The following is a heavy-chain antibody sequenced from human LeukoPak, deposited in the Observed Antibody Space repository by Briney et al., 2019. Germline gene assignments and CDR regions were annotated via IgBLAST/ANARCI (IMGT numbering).Heavy chain of an antibody. J-gene: IGHJ4*02. Sequence: SENLSLTCTVSGGSISSYYWGWIRQRAGKGLEWIVRVYNSGSTNYNPSLKSRVTMSVDTSKNQFSLKLSSVTAADTAVYYCARVHPSSQLTYYFDYWGQGTLVTVSS. CDR3: ARVHPSSQLTYYFDY. V-gene: IGHV4-4*07. CDR2: VYNSGST. CDR1: GGSISSYY. D-gene: IGHD5-18*01.